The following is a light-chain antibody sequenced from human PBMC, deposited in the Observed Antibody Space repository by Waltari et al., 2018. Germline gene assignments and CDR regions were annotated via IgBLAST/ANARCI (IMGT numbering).Light chain of an antibody. CDR2: GAS. Sequence: EIVLTQSPDTLSLSPGETASLSCGASQTVYNYLAWYQQKPGQAPRLLIYGASNRAPGIPARFSASGSGTDFTLTISSLESEDFAVYYCHQRRNWPLTFGGGTKVEIK. CDR3: HQRRNWPLT. CDR1: QTVYNY. J-gene: IGKJ4*01. V-gene: IGKV3-11*01.